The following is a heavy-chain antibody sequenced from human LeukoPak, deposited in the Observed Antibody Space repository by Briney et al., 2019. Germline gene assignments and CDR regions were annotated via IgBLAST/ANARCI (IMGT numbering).Heavy chain of an antibody. V-gene: IGHV3-23*01. CDR2: ITESASST. CDR1: GFTFSNYA. CDR3: ARGVSSFSLDY. Sequence: GGSLRLSCAASGFTFSNYAMSWVRQAPGKGLGWVSTITESASSTYYADSVKGRFTISRDNSKNTLYLQINSLRAEDTAVYYCARGVSSFSLDYWGQGTLVTVSS. D-gene: IGHD2/OR15-2a*01. J-gene: IGHJ4*02.